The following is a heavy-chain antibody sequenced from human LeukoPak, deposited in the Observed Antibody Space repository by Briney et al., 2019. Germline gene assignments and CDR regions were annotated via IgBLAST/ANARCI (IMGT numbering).Heavy chain of an antibody. CDR3: ARGRVYDFWSGPLDY. CDR2: ISSSSSTI. D-gene: IGHD3-3*01. V-gene: IGHV3-48*01. CDR1: GFTFSSYS. Sequence: GGSLRLSCAASGFTFSSYSMNWVRQAPGKGLEWVSYISSSSSTIYYADSVKGRFTISRDNAKNSLYLQMNSLRAEDTAVHYCARGRVYDFWSGPLDYWGQGTLVTVSS. J-gene: IGHJ4*02.